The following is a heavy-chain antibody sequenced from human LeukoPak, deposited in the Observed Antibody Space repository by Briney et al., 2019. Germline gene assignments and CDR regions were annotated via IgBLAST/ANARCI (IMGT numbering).Heavy chain of an antibody. CDR3: ARDRHDILIGYYHDY. V-gene: IGHV4-4*07. CDR2: IYTSGST. CDR1: GGSISSYY. D-gene: IGHD3-9*01. Sequence: SETLSLTCTVSGGSISSYYWSRIRQPAGKGLEWIGRIYTSGSTNYNPSLKSRVTMSVDTSKNQFSLNLSSVTAADTAVYYCARDRHDILIGYYHDYWGQGTLVTVSP. J-gene: IGHJ4*02.